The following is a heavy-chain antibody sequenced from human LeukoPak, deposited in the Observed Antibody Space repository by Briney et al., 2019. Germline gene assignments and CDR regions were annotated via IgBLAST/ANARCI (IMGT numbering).Heavy chain of an antibody. Sequence: GGSLRLSCAASGFTVSSNYVGWVRQAPGKGLDWVSVIYSGGRVYYEEAVKGRFSISREDSKNTLHLQMNSLTAEDTAVCYCVRGSFLAAVARGFEYWGQGTLGTVSS. CDR2: IYSGGRV. V-gene: IGHV3-66*02. J-gene: IGHJ4*02. CDR3: VRGSFLAAVARGFEY. D-gene: IGHD6-25*01. CDR1: GFTVSSNY.